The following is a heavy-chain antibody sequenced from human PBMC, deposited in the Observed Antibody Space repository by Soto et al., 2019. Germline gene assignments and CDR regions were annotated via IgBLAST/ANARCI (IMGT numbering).Heavy chain of an antibody. CDR1: GFTFSSYW. J-gene: IGHJ4*02. V-gene: IGHV3-74*03. D-gene: IGHD4-4*01. CDR3: ARDGLVTTAGVDFDY. Sequence: EVQLAESGGGLVQPGGSLRLSCAASGFTFSSYWMHWVRQAPGKRLVWVSRIKSDGSITTYADSVKGRFTISRDNAKNTLYLQMNSLRAEDTAVYYCARDGLVTTAGVDFDYWGQGTLVTVSS. CDR2: IKSDGSIT.